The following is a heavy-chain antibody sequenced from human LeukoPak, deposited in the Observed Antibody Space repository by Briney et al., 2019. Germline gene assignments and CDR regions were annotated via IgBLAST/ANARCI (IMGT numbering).Heavy chain of an antibody. Sequence: GGSLRLSCAASGFTFSSYAMSWVRQAPGKGLEWVSVITGSGGSTYYADSVKGRFTLSRDNSKTTLYLQMNSLRAEDTAVYYCATDPLLDYWGQGTLVTVSS. J-gene: IGHJ4*02. CDR2: ITGSGGST. D-gene: IGHD2-15*01. V-gene: IGHV3-23*01. CDR1: GFTFSSYA. CDR3: ATDPLLDY.